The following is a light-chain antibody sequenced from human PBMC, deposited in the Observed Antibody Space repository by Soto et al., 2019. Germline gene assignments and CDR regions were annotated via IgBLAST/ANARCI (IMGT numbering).Light chain of an antibody. CDR1: QSISSR. J-gene: IGKJ5*01. CDR3: QQYNSYLT. V-gene: IGKV1-5*01. CDR2: DAS. Sequence: DIQMTQSPSTLSASVGDRVTITCRASQSISSRLAWYQQKPGKAPKLLIYDASSLESGVPSRFSGSGSGTEFTHTISSLQPDDFATYYCQQYNSYLTFGQGTRLEIK.